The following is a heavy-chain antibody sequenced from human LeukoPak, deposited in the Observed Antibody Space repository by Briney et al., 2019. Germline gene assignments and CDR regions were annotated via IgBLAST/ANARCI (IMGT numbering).Heavy chain of an antibody. V-gene: IGHV3-30-3*01. CDR1: GFTFSNYA. CDR3: ARDLMVRGVIITHDY. D-gene: IGHD3-10*01. CDR2: ISYDGNNK. Sequence: GGSLRLSCAASGFTFSNYAMHWVRQAPGKGLEWVAIISYDGNNKYYANSVKGRFTISRDNAKNSLYLQMNSLRAEDTAVYYCARDLMVRGVIITHDYWGQGTLVTVSS. J-gene: IGHJ4*02.